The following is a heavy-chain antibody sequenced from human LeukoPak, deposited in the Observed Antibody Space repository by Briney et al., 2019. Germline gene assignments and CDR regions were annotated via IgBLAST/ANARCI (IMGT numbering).Heavy chain of an antibody. CDR2: ISWNSGSI. V-gene: IGHV3-9*01. Sequence: GRSLRLSCAASGFTFDDYAMHWVRQAPGKGLGWVSGISWNSGSIGYADSVKGRFTISRDNAKNSLYLQMNSLRAEDTALYYCAKEQWDYGSGSYYKWGQGTLVTVSS. D-gene: IGHD3-10*01. CDR3: AKEQWDYGSGSYYK. CDR1: GFTFDDYA. J-gene: IGHJ4*02.